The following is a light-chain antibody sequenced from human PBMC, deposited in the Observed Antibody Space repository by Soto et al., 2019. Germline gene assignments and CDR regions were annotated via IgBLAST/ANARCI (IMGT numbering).Light chain of an antibody. V-gene: IGLV2-14*01. CDR2: EVR. CDR1: SSDIGASNY. Sequence: QSVLTQPASVSGSPGQSITISCTGTSSDIGASNYKFVSWYQQPPGKAPKLIISEVRNRPSGISYRFIGSKSGNTASLTISGLQAEDEADYYCSSYTTTSTLVFGGGTKLTVL. J-gene: IGLJ3*02. CDR3: SSYTTTSTLV.